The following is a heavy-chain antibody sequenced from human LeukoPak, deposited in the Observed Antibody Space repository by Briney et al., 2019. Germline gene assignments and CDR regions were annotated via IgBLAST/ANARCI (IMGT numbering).Heavy chain of an antibody. Sequence: ASVKVSCKVSGYTLTELSMHWVRQAPGKGLEWMGGFDPEDGETIYAQKFQGRVTMTEGTSTDTAYMELSSLRSEDTAVYYCATANYDFWSGYYRPSYYYGMDVWGQGTTVTVSS. CDR1: GYTLTELS. CDR3: ATANYDFWSGYYRPSYYYGMDV. J-gene: IGHJ6*02. V-gene: IGHV1-24*01. CDR2: FDPEDGET. D-gene: IGHD3-3*01.